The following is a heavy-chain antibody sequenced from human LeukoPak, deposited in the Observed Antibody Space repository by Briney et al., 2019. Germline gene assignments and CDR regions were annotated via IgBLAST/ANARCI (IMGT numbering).Heavy chain of an antibody. Sequence: GGSLRLSCAASGFTFSNYGMTWVRQAPGKGLEWVAHIKEDGGEKHYVDPVKGRFTISRDNAKNSLYLQMNSLRAEDTAMYYCVRDRGYCSGGTCYALWDYWGQGTLVTVSS. CDR2: IKEDGGEK. V-gene: IGHV3-7*01. CDR1: GFTFSNYG. D-gene: IGHD2-15*01. J-gene: IGHJ4*02. CDR3: VRDRGYCSGGTCYALWDY.